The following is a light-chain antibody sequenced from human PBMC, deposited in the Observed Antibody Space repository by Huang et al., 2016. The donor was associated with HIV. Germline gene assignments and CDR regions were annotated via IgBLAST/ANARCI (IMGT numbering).Light chain of an antibody. J-gene: IGKJ1*01. CDR1: PGVSNN. V-gene: IGKV3D-15*01. Sequence: EIVMTQSPATLSVSPGERATLSCRASPGVSNNIAWYQQKSGQTPRLLIHGASTRATGIAAKFSGRGSGTDFTLTITSLQPEDSAVYYWQHYNNWPPWTFGPGTQVEI. CDR3: QHYNNWPPWT. CDR2: GAS.